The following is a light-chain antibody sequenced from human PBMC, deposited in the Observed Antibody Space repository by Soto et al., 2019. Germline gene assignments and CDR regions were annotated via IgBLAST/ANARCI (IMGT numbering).Light chain of an antibody. Sequence: EIVLTQSPGTLSLSPGERATLSCRASQSVSSTYLAWYQQKPGQAPGLLIYGASSRAPGIPDRFSGSGSGTDFTLTISRLEPEDFAVYYCQHYGSSLPITFGQGTRLETK. CDR3: QHYGSSLPIT. CDR1: QSVSSTY. V-gene: IGKV3-20*01. CDR2: GAS. J-gene: IGKJ5*01.